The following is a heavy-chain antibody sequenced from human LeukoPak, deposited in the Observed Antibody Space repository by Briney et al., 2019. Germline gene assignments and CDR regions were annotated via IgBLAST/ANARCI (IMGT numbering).Heavy chain of an antibody. V-gene: IGHV3-74*03. CDR1: GFTLSTSR. Sequence: GGSLRLSCAASGFTLSTSRMNWVRQAPGKGLVWVSRINGDGSRRTYADSVKGRFTVSRDNAENTLYLQMNNLRVEDTALYYCVRSDWFDPWGQGTLVTVSS. CDR2: INGDGSRR. J-gene: IGHJ5*02. CDR3: VRSDWFDP.